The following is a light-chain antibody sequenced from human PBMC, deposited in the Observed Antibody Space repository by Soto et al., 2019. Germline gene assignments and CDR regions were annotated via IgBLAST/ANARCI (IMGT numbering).Light chain of an antibody. Sequence: DIQMTQSPSTLSGSVGDRVTITCRASQTISSWLAWYQQKPGKAPKLLIYKASTLKSGVPSRFSGSGSGTEFTLTIRNLQHDAFATYFCQQYNNSPRTFGQGTKVDI. V-gene: IGKV1-5*03. CDR1: QTISSW. CDR3: QQYNNSPRT. CDR2: KAS. J-gene: IGKJ1*01.